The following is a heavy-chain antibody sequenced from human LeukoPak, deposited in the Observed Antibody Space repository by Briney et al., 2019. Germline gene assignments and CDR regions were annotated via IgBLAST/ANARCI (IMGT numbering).Heavy chain of an antibody. J-gene: IGHJ3*02. Sequence: SETLSLTCTVSGGSISSYYWSWIRQPPGKGLECIGYISYTGSTYYTPSLKSRVTISVDTSKNQFSLKLSSVTAADTAVYYCARMVRGIMTAFDIWGQGTMVTVSS. CDR3: ARMVRGIMTAFDI. CDR2: ISYTGST. V-gene: IGHV4-30-4*01. CDR1: GGSISSYY. D-gene: IGHD3-10*01.